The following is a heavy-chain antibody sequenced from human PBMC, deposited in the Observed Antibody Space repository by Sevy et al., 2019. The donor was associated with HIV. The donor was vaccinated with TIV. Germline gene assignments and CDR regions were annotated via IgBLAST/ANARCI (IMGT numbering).Heavy chain of an antibody. CDR2: ISSSSNYI. J-gene: IGHJ3*02. D-gene: IGHD3-16*01. V-gene: IGHV3-21*01. CDR3: ARDRDMITFGVAEAFDI. Sequence: GESLKISCVASGFTFSNSGMNWVRQAPGKGLEWVSSISSSSNYIYYADSVKGRFTISRDNAKNSLYLQMNSLRAEDTAVYYCARDRDMITFGVAEAFDIWGQWTVVTVS. CDR1: GFTFSNSG.